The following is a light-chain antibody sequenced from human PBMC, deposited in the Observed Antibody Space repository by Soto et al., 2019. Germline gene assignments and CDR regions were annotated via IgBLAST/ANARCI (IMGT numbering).Light chain of an antibody. CDR1: QSVSSSY. Sequence: EIVLTQSPGTLSLSPGERATLSCRASQSVSSSYLAWYQQKPGQAPRLLIYGASSRATGIPDRFSGSGSGTDFSLSISILEPEDFAVYYCQQYGSSLWTVGQGTKVEIK. CDR3: QQYGSSLWT. V-gene: IGKV3-20*01. CDR2: GAS. J-gene: IGKJ1*01.